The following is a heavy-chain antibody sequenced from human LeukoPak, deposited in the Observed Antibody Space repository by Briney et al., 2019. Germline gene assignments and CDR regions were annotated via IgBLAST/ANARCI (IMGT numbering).Heavy chain of an antibody. CDR3: ARSLGATHSYFDY. J-gene: IGHJ4*02. CDR2: ISSSSSYI. D-gene: IGHD1-26*01. V-gene: IGHV3-21*01. CDR1: GFTFSSYG. Sequence: PGGSLRLSCAASGFTFSSYGMHWVRQAPGKGLEWVSSISSSSSYIYYADSVKGRFTISRDNAKNSLYLQMNSLRAEDTAVYYCARSLGATHSYFDYWGQGTLVTVSS.